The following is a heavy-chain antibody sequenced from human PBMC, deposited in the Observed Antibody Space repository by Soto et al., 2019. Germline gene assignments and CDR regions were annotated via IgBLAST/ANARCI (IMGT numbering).Heavy chain of an antibody. Sequence: KISCKASGGTFSSYTISWVRQAPGQGLEWMGRIIPILGIANYAQKFQGRVTITADKSTSTAYMELSSLRSEDTAVYYCATTGIAAAESLYYYYYYMDVWGKGTTVTVSS. D-gene: IGHD6-13*01. CDR3: ATTGIAAAESLYYYYYYMDV. CDR1: GGTFSSYT. CDR2: IIPILGIA. V-gene: IGHV1-69*02. J-gene: IGHJ6*03.